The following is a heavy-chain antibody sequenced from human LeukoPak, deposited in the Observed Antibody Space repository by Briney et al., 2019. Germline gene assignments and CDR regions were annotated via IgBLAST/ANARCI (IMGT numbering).Heavy chain of an antibody. J-gene: IGHJ4*02. V-gene: IGHV4-61*02. D-gene: IGHD3-22*01. CDR2: IFTSGDT. CDR1: GASISSGSYY. CDR3: ARVTGYMIEDYFDY. Sequence: SQTLSLTCSVSGASISSGSYYWYWIRQPAGKGLEWIGRIFTSGDTNYNPSLKSRVTTSVDTSKNQFSLKLSSVTAADTAVYYCARVTGYMIEDYFDYWGQGTLVTVSS.